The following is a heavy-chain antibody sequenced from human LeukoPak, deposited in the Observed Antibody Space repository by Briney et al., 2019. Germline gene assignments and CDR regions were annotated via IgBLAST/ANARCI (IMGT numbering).Heavy chain of an antibody. CDR1: GYTFTGYY. V-gene: IGHV1-2*02. CDR2: INPNSGGT. Sequence: ASVKVSRKASGYTFTGYYMHWVRQAPGQGLEWMGWINPNSGGTNYAQKFQGRVTMTRDTSISTAYMELSRLRSDDTAVYYCARVLYYYDSSGNLDYWGQGTLATVSS. D-gene: IGHD3-22*01. CDR3: ARVLYYYDSSGNLDY. J-gene: IGHJ4*02.